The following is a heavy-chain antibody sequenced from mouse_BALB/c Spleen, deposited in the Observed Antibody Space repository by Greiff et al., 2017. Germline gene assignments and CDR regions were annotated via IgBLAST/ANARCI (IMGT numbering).Heavy chain of an antibody. CDR1: GYSFTDYN. J-gene: IGHJ4*01. V-gene: IGHV1S135*01. Sequence: EVQLQQSGPELVKPGASVKVSCKASGYSFTDYNMYWVKQSHGKSLEWIGYIDPYNGATSYNQNFKDKASLTVDKSSSTAYMELHSLTSEDSAVYYCARFYGSSPYAMDYWGQGTSVTVSS. CDR3: ARFYGSSPYAMDY. D-gene: IGHD1-1*01. CDR2: IDPYNGAT.